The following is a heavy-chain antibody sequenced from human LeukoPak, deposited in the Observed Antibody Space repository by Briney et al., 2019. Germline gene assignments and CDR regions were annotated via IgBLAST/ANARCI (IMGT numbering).Heavy chain of an antibody. CDR3: ARDLEIGSSSYYFDY. D-gene: IGHD3-3*01. Sequence: PGGSLRLSCAASGLTFSSYGMHWVRQAPGKGLEWVAVISYDGSYNYYVDSVKGRFTISRDNSKNTLYLQMNSLRAEDTAVYYCARDLEIGSSSYYFDYWGQGTLVTVSS. J-gene: IGHJ4*02. CDR2: ISYDGSYN. V-gene: IGHV3-30*03. CDR1: GLTFSSYG.